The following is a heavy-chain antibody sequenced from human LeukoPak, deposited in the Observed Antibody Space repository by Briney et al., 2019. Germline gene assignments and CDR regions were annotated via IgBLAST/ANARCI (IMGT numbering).Heavy chain of an antibody. CDR2: IYHSGST. J-gene: IGHJ4*02. CDR3: ARGEDGTGDYRPTYFDS. Sequence: PSGTLSLTCAVSGGSISSSNWWSWVRQPPGKGLEWIGEIYHSGSTKYNPSLKSRATISVDTSKKQFSLNLTSVTAADTAVYYCARGEDGTGDYRPTYFDSWGQGTLVTVSS. D-gene: IGHD4-17*01. V-gene: IGHV4-4*02. CDR1: GGSISSSNW.